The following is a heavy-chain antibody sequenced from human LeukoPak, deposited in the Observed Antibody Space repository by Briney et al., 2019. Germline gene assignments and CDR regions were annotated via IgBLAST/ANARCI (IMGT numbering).Heavy chain of an antibody. D-gene: IGHD5-24*01. CDR3: ASHIPSWRGDGYDLDY. J-gene: IGHJ4*02. CDR2: IIPILGIA. Sequence: SVKVSCKASGGTFSSYTISWVRQALGQGLEWMGRIIPILGIANYAQKFQGRVTITADKSTSTAYMELSSLRSEDTAVYYCASHIPSWRGDGYDLDYWGQGTLVTVSS. V-gene: IGHV1-69*02. CDR1: GGTFSSYT.